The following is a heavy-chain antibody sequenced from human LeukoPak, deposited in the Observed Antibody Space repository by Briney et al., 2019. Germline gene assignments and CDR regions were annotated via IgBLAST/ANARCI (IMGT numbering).Heavy chain of an antibody. CDR2: INAGNGNT. J-gene: IGHJ5*02. CDR3: ARELWASGVNWFDP. Sequence: ASVKVSCKASGYTFTRYAMHWVRQAPGQRLEWMGWINAGNGNTKYSEKFQGRVTISRDTSASTAYMELGSLRSEDTAVHYCARELWASGVNWFDPWGQGTLVTVSS. D-gene: IGHD5-12*01. CDR1: GYTFTRYA. V-gene: IGHV1-3*01.